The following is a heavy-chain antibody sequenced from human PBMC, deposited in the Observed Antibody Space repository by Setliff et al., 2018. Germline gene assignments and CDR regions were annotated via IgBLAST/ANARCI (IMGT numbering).Heavy chain of an antibody. Sequence: VSCKVSGYTLTELSRHWVRQAPGKGLEWMGGFDPEDGETIYAQKFQGRVTITADKSTSTAYMELSSLRSEDTAVYYCARDYDILTGLDYWGQGTLVTVSS. CDR1: GYTLTELS. J-gene: IGHJ4*02. V-gene: IGHV1-24*01. D-gene: IGHD3-9*01. CDR2: FDPEDGET. CDR3: ARDYDILTGLDY.